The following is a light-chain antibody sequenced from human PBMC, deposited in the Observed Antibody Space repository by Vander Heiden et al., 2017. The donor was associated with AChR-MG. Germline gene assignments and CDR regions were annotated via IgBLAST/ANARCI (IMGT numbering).Light chain of an antibody. V-gene: IGLV3-19*01. CDR2: GKN. Sequence: SSQLTQDPAVSVAFGHTVMSTCQGASPRSYYASWCQQKQGQAPVLVIYGKNNRPSGIPDRFSGSSSGNTASLTITGAQAEDEADYYCNSRDSSGNHHVVFGGGTKLTVL. CDR1: SPRSYY. CDR3: NSRDSSGNHHVV. J-gene: IGLJ2*01.